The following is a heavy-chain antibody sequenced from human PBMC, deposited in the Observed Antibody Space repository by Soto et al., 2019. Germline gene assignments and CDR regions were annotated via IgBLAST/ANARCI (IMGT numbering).Heavy chain of an antibody. J-gene: IGHJ6*02. Sequence: GGSLRLSCAASGFTFSSYGMHWVRQAPGKGLEWVAVIWYDGSNKYYADSVEGRFTISRDNSKNTLYLQMNSLRAEDTAVYYCARDSSGSIAAAGYYYGMDVWGQGTTVTVSS. CDR3: ARDSSGSIAAAGYYYGMDV. CDR2: IWYDGSNK. CDR1: GFTFSSYG. D-gene: IGHD6-13*01. V-gene: IGHV3-33*01.